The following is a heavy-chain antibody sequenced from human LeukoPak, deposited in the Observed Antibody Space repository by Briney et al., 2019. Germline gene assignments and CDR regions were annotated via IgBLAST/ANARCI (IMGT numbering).Heavy chain of an antibody. CDR2: IYYSGST. CDR1: GYSINNYY. CDR3: ARRDSRWFDP. J-gene: IGHJ5*02. Sequence: PSETLSLTCTVSGYSINNYYWSWIRQSPGKGLEWIGYIYYSGSTNYNPSLKSRVTISVDTSKTQFSLKLTSVTAADTAVYYCARRDSRWFDPWGQGTLVTVSS. D-gene: IGHD3/OR15-3a*01. V-gene: IGHV4-59*08.